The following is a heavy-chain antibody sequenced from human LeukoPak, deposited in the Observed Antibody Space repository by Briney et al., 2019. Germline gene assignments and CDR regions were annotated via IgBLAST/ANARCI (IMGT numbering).Heavy chain of an antibody. CDR1: GGSISSSSYY. V-gene: IGHV4-39*07. CDR3: ARGYYDSSGYYQSPIFDY. CDR2: IYYSGST. J-gene: IGHJ4*02. D-gene: IGHD3-22*01. Sequence: SETLSLTCIVSGGSISSSSYYWGWIRQPPGKGLEWIGSIYYSGSTYYNPSLKSRVTISVDTSKNQFSLKLSSVTAADTAVYYCARGYYDSSGYYQSPIFDYWGQGTLVTVSS.